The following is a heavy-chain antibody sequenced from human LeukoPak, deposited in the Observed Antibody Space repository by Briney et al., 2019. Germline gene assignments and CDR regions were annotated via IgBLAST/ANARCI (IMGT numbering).Heavy chain of an antibody. CDR3: ASSPPYYYYMDV. J-gene: IGHJ6*03. Sequence: ASVKVSCKASGYTFASYYMHWVRQAPGQGLEWMGIINPSGGSTSYAQKFQGRVTMTRDMSTSTVYMELSSLRSEDTAVYYCASSPPYYYYMDVWGKGTTVTVSS. V-gene: IGHV1-46*01. CDR2: INPSGGST. CDR1: GYTFASYY.